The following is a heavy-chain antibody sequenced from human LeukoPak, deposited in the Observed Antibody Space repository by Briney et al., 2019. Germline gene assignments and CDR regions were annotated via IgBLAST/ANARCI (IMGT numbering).Heavy chain of an antibody. CDR1: GFTFTIYN. Sequence: GGSLRLSCAGSGFTFTIYNMNWVRQAPGKGVEWVSYISSSSGPIYYADSVKGRFTISRDNAKNSLYLQMNSLRGEDTAVYYCARDLSDAFDIWGQGTMVTVSS. CDR2: ISSSSGPI. J-gene: IGHJ3*02. CDR3: ARDLSDAFDI. V-gene: IGHV3-48*01.